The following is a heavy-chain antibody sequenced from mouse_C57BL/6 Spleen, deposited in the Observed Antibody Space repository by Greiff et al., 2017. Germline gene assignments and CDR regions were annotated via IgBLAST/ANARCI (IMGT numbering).Heavy chain of an antibody. V-gene: IGHV1-69*01. CDR3: AKGGYGSSPYYAMDY. Sequence: QVQLQQPGAELVMPGASVKLSCKASGYTFTSYWMPWVKQRPGQGLEWIGEIDPSDSYTNYNQKFKGKSTLTVDKSSSTAYMQLSSLTSEDSAVYYCAKGGYGSSPYYAMDYWGQGTSVTVSS. CDR2: IDPSDSYT. D-gene: IGHD1-1*01. CDR1: GYTFTSYW. J-gene: IGHJ4*01.